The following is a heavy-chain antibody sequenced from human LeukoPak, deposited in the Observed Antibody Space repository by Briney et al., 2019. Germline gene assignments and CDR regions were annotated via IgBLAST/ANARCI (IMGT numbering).Heavy chain of an antibody. Sequence: PSETLSLTCTVSGDSISSYYWSWIRQPPGKGLEWIGDIYYSGSTDYNPSLKSRVTISVDTSKNQFSLKLSSVTAADTAVYYCARARWDDGSYYLDYWGQGILVTVSS. CDR1: GDSISSYY. V-gene: IGHV4-59*01. CDR3: ARARWDDGSYYLDY. D-gene: IGHD1-26*01. J-gene: IGHJ4*02. CDR2: IYYSGST.